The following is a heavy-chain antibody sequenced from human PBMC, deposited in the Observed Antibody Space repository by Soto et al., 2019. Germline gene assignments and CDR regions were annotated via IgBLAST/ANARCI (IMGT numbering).Heavy chain of an antibody. CDR3: ARAMVRGVNTFDY. CDR2: IYPGDSDT. D-gene: IGHD3-10*01. V-gene: IGHV5-51*01. Sequence: GESLKISCKGSGYSFTNYWIGWVRQMPGEGLEWMGIIYPGDSDTRYSPSFQGQVTISADKSISTAYLQWSSLKASDTAMYYCARAMVRGVNTFDYWGQGTLVTVSS. CDR1: GYSFTNYW. J-gene: IGHJ4*02.